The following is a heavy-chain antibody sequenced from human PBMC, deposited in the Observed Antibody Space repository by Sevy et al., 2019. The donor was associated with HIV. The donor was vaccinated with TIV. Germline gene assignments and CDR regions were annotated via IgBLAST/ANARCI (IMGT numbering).Heavy chain of an antibody. CDR3: ARDLEFYDYGDYGPAFMPDY. Sequence: GGSLRLSCAASGFTFSTYSMHWVRQAPGKGLEWVAVIWFDGSNTYYADSVKGRFTISRDIAKNTLHLQMNSLRVEDTAVYYCARDLEFYDYGDYGPAFMPDYWGQGTLVTVSS. CDR1: GFTFSTYS. V-gene: IGHV3-33*01. CDR2: IWFDGSNT. J-gene: IGHJ4*02. D-gene: IGHD4-17*01.